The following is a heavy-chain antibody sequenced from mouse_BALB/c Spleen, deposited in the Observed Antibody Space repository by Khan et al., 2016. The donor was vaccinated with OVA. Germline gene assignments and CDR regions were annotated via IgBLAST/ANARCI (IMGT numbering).Heavy chain of an antibody. V-gene: IGHV3-2*02. D-gene: IGHD4-1*01. CDR2: ISNSGNT. CDR1: GYSITSDYA. J-gene: IGHJ4*01. Sequence: EVQLQESGPGLVKPSQSLSLTCTVTGYSITSDYAWNWIRQFPGNKLEWMGYISNSGNTNYNPSLKSRISITRDTSKNQFFLQLKSVTTEDTATYYCASELGRYYAMDYWGQGTSVTVSS. CDR3: ASELGRYYAMDY.